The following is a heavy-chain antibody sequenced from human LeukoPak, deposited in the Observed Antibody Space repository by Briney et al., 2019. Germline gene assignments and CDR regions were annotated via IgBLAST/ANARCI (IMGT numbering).Heavy chain of an antibody. Sequence: PGGSLRLSCAVSGLTVSNNYMSWVRQAPGKGLEWVSVIYSGGSTYYADSVKGRFTISRDNSKNKVYLQMNSLRDEDTAVYYCARNVGYWGQGTLVTVSS. CDR2: IYSGGST. CDR1: GLTVSNNY. J-gene: IGHJ4*02. V-gene: IGHV3-53*01. CDR3: ARNVGY. D-gene: IGHD1-26*01.